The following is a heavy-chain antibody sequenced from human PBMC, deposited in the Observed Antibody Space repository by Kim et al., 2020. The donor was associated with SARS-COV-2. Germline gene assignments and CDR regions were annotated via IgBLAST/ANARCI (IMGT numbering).Heavy chain of an antibody. CDR1: GFTFNSYS. V-gene: IGHV3-33*06. CDR2: RWHDGTYK. Sequence: GGSLRLSCATSGFTFNSYSMHWVRQAPGKGREWVAIRWHDGTYKYYTDSVKGRFTISRDSSENTLYLQMNSLRAEDTAVYYCAKDLGSYYALDYWGQGTL. D-gene: IGHD3-22*01. CDR3: AKDLGSYYALDY. J-gene: IGHJ4*02.